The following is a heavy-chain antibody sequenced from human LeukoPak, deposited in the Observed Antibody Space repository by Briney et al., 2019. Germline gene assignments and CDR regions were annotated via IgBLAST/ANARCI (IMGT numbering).Heavy chain of an antibody. V-gene: IGHV3-64D*09. CDR1: GFTLSSNA. CDR2: ISYNGGST. J-gene: IGHJ4*01. D-gene: IGHD3-16*01. Sequence: GGSLRLSCSASGFTLSSNAMHWVRQAPGKGLEYVSAISYNGGSTYYADSVKGRFTISRDNSKNTLYLQMSSLRADDTAVFYCCGRTGNPLCLWGPGTLVTVSS. CDR3: CGRTGNPLCL.